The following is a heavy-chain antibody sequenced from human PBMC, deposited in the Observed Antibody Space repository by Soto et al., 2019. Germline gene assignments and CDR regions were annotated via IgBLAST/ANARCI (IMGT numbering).Heavy chain of an antibody. CDR1: GGSVSSYY. V-gene: IGHV4-4*07. D-gene: IGHD2-15*01. J-gene: IGHJ4*02. CDR2: IYTGGST. Sequence: SETLSLTCSVSGGSVSSYYWSWIRQPAGKGLEWIGRIYTGGSTNYNPSLKSRVTMSVDTSKNQFSLRLTSVTAADTAVYYCARASVGPPGGGSWTMPFDFWGQGTLVTVSS. CDR3: ARASVGPPGGGSWTMPFDF.